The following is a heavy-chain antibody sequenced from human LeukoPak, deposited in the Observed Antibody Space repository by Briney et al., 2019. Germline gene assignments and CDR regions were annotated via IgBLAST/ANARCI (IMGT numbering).Heavy chain of an antibody. CDR2: IYPGDSDT. D-gene: IGHD1-26*01. CDR3: ARRIVGATTSDYYYYYMDV. J-gene: IGHJ6*03. V-gene: IGHV5-51*01. Sequence: GESLKISCKGSGYSLTSYWIGWVRQMPGKGLEWMGIIYPGDSDTRYSPSFQGQVTISADKSISTAYLQWSSLKASDTAMYYCARRIVGATTSDYYYYYMDVWGKGTTVTVS. CDR1: GYSLTSYW.